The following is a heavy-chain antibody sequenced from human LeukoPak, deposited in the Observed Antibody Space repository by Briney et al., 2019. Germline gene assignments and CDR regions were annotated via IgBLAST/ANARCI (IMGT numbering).Heavy chain of an antibody. CDR3: ARVLTGDGSGFDY. CDR1: GYTFTGYY. Sequence: ASVKVSCKASGYTFTGYYIHWVRQAPGQGLEWMGRINPNSGGTNYAQKFQGRVTMTRDTSISTAYMELSRLRSDDTAVYYCARVLTGDGSGFDYWGQGTLVTVSS. V-gene: IGHV1-2*06. CDR2: INPNSGGT. J-gene: IGHJ4*02. D-gene: IGHD7-27*01.